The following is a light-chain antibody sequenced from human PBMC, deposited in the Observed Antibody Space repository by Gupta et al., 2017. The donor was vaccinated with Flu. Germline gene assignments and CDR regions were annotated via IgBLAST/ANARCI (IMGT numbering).Light chain of an antibody. CDR3: HTTDSSGTYG. V-gene: IGLV3-25*02. CDR2: KDS. Sequence: SYELTQPPSVSVSPGPTARITCSGDALAKQYASWYHQKPTQTPVVVIYKDSERPSAMPERFSGSSSGTTVTMTIRGGPEEAGADYYCHTTDSSGTYGFGGGTKLTVL. J-gene: IGLJ3*02. CDR1: ALAKQY.